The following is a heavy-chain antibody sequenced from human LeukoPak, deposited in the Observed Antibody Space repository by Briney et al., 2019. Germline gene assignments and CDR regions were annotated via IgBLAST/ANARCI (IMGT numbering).Heavy chain of an antibody. CDR2: IDPSDSYT. J-gene: IGHJ6*04. CDR1: GYSFTSYW. Sequence: GESLKISCKGSGYSFTSYWISWVRQMPGKGLEWMGRIDPSDSYTNYSPSFQGHVTISADKSISTAYLQWSSLKASATAMYYCAVWFGELYSPNYYYYGMDVWGKGTTVTVSS. D-gene: IGHD3-10*01. CDR3: AVWFGELYSPNYYYYGMDV. V-gene: IGHV5-10-1*01.